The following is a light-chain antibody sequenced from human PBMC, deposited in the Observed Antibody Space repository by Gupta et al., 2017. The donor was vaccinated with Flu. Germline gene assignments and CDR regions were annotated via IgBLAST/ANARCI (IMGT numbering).Light chain of an antibody. CDR2: GAS. V-gene: IGKV1-39*01. CDR3: QQTHTFPHT. J-gene: IGKJ2*01. Sequence: DIQLTQSPSSLSASVGDRVTITCRASQNINTYLNWYQQRPGNSPKLLIYGASSVQSGVPSRFRGSGSGTNFILTISSLQAGDFATYYCQQTHTFPHTFGQGTKLDIK. CDR1: QNINTY.